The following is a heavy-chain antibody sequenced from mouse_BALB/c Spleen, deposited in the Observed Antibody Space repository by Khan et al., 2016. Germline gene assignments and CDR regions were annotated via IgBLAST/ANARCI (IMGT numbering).Heavy chain of an antibody. CDR2: IHPGSGGT. CDR1: GYTFTDYE. CDR3: TNRYEAWFTY. Sequence: VQLQESGADLVRPGASVKLSCKALGYTFTDYEMHWVKQTPVHGLEWIGGIHPGSGGTAYNQKFKGKATLTDDKSSSTAYMELSSLTSEETAGYYYTNRYEAWFTYGGQGTLVTVSA. J-gene: IGHJ3*01. V-gene: IGHV1-15*01. D-gene: IGHD2-14*01.